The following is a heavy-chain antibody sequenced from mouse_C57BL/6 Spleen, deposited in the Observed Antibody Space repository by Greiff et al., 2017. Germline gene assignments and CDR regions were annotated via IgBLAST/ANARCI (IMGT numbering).Heavy chain of an antibody. CDR3: ARRDGNYFDY. V-gene: IGHV1-19*01. J-gene: IGHJ2*01. Sequence: EVKLMESGPVLVKPGASVKMSCKASGYTFTDYYMNWVKQSHGKSLEWIGVINPYNGGTSYNQKFKGKATLTVDKSSSTAYMELNSLTSEDSAVYYCARRDGNYFDYWGQGTTLTVSS. D-gene: IGHD2-1*01. CDR2: INPYNGGT. CDR1: GYTFTDYY.